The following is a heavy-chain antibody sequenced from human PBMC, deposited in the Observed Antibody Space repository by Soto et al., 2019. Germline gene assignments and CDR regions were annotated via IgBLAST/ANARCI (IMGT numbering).Heavy chain of an antibody. CDR2: IYHSGST. Sequence: SSETLSLTCAVSGGSISSGGYSWSWIRQPPGKGLEWIGYIYHSGSTYYNPSLKSRVTISVDRSKNQFSLKLSSVTAADTAVYYCARTSTVTTNPYYYGMDVWGQGTTVTVSS. V-gene: IGHV4-30-2*01. J-gene: IGHJ6*02. D-gene: IGHD4-17*01. CDR1: GGSISSGGYS. CDR3: ARTSTVTTNPYYYGMDV.